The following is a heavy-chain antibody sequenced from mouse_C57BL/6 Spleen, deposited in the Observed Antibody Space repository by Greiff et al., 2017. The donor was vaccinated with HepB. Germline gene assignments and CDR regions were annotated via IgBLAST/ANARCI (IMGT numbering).Heavy chain of an antibody. Sequence: QVQLQQPGAELVKPGASVKLSCKASGYTFTSYWMHWVKQRPGQGLEWIGMIHPNSGSTNYNEKFKSKATLTVDKSSSTAYMQLSSLTSEDSAVYYCARDGTSYYDYDDRAMDYWGQGTSVTVSS. CDR3: ARDGTSYYDYDDRAMDY. J-gene: IGHJ4*01. CDR1: GYTFTSYW. V-gene: IGHV1-64*01. D-gene: IGHD2-4*01. CDR2: IHPNSGST.